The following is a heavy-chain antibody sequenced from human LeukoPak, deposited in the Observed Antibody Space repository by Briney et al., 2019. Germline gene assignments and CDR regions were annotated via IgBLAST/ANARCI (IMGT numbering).Heavy chain of an antibody. Sequence: SVNVSCTASGFTFISSAVQWVRQARGQRLEWIGWIVAGSGNTNCAQKFQERVTITSDMSTSTAYMELRSLRSEDTAVYYCAAVLYYGSLYGFDYWGQGTLVTVSS. CDR3: AAVLYYGSLYGFDY. D-gene: IGHD3-10*01. CDR2: IVAGSGNT. J-gene: IGHJ4*02. V-gene: IGHV1-58*01. CDR1: GFTFISSA.